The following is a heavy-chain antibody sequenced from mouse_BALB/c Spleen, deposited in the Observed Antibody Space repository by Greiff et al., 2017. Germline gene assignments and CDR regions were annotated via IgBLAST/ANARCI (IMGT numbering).Heavy chain of an antibody. V-gene: IGHV1-12*01. Sequence: QDQLQQPGAELVKPGASVKMSCKASGYTFTSYNMHWVKQTPGQGLEWIGAIYPGNGDTSYNQKFKGKATLTADKSSSTAYMQLSSLTSEDSAVYYCARGYYGYAMDYWGQGTSVTVSS. CDR3: ARGYYGYAMDY. CDR2: IYPGNGDT. CDR1: GYTFTSYN. D-gene: IGHD2-1*01. J-gene: IGHJ4*01.